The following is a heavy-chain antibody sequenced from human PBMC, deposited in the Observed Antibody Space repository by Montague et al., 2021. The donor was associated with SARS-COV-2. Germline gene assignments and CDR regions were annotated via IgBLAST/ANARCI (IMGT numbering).Heavy chain of an antibody. J-gene: IGHJ6*02. CDR3: ARFETSKFYSSGMDV. CDR2: ISSESAYI. D-gene: IGHD2-15*01. Sequence: SLRLSCAASGFTFSTYNMNWVRQAPGTRLEWVSSISSESAYIVYAESVRGRFTISRDNAQNLLYLQMNSLRAEDTAVYYCARFETSKFYSSGMDVWGQGTTVTVSS. CDR1: GFTFSTYN. V-gene: IGHV3-21*01.